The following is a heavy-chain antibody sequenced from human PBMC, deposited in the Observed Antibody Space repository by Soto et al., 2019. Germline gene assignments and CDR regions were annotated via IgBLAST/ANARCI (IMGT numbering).Heavy chain of an antibody. J-gene: IGHJ5*02. Sequence: QVQLQESGPGLVKPSQTLSLACTVSGDSIRNGAYYWSWIRQHPGKGLEWIGYIYYSGSTDYNPSLKSRVIISSDTSENQFSLKLSSVTAADTAVYYCARMGGYYDSSGYYYNWIDPWGQGTLVTVSS. V-gene: IGHV4-31*03. CDR3: ARMGGYYDSSGYYYNWIDP. CDR1: GDSIRNGAYY. CDR2: IYYSGST. D-gene: IGHD3-22*01.